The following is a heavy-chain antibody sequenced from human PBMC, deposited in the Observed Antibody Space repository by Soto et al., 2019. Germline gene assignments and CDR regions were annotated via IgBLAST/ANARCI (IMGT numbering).Heavy chain of an antibody. CDR2: FYSGGST. CDR1: GFNVSNNY. Sequence: GGSLRLSCAASGFNVSNNYMSWVRQAPGKGLEWLSVFYSGGSTYYADSVKGRFTISRDNSKNILYLQMHSLRVEDTAVYYCARDLLAYCGGDCPTYYYYGMDVWGQGTTVTVSS. D-gene: IGHD2-21*02. V-gene: IGHV3-66*01. CDR3: ARDLLAYCGGDCPTYYYYGMDV. J-gene: IGHJ6*02.